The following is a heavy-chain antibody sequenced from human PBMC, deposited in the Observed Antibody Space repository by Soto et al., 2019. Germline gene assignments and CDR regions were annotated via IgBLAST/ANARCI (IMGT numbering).Heavy chain of an antibody. CDR2: ISSSSSYI. CDR3: GGDEAISMALDV. Sequence: GGSLRLSCAASGFTFSSYSMNWVRQAPGKGLEWVSSISSSSSYIYYADSVKGRFTISRDNAKNSLYLQMNSLRAEDTAVYYCGGDEAISMALDVWGQGITVTVS. D-gene: IGHD3-10*01. CDR1: GFTFSSYS. J-gene: IGHJ6*02. V-gene: IGHV3-21*01.